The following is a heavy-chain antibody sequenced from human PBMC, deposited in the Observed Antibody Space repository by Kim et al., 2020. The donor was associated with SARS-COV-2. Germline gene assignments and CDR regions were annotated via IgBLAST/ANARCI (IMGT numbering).Heavy chain of an antibody. V-gene: IGHV3-23*01. Sequence: GGSLRLSCAASGFTFSSYAMSWVRQAPGKGLEWVSAISGSGGSTYYADSVKGRFTISRDNSKNTLYLQMNSLRAEDTAVYYCAKDGDSSGWSDYYYGMDVWGQGTTVTVSS. J-gene: IGHJ6*02. CDR3: AKDGDSSGWSDYYYGMDV. CDR1: GFTFSSYA. CDR2: ISGSGGST. D-gene: IGHD6-19*01.